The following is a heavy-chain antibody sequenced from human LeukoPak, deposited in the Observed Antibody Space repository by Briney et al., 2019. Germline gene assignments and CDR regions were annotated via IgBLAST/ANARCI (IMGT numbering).Heavy chain of an antibody. D-gene: IGHD4-11*01. CDR3: ARVMMGATVTTFHYYCLDV. Sequence: GGSLRLSCTTSGFTFSNYPMSWVRQAPGKGLERVSSITSRSSHIYYADSVKGRFTISRDNAKNSVYLQMNSLRAEDTAVYYCARVMMGATVTTFHYYCLDVWGVGTTVTVSS. V-gene: IGHV3-21*06. CDR1: GFTFSNYP. J-gene: IGHJ6*03. CDR2: ITSRSSHI.